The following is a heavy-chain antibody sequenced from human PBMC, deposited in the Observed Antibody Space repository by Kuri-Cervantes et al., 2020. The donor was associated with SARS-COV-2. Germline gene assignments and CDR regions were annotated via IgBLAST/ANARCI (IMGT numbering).Heavy chain of an antibody. CDR3: ASYRDFWSGTAGIDY. CDR2: IIPIFGTA. D-gene: IGHD3-3*01. CDR1: GGTFSSYA. J-gene: IGHJ4*02. V-gene: IGHV1-69*06. Sequence: SVKVSCKASGGTFSSYAISWVRQAPGQGLEWMGGIIPIFGTANYAQKFQGRVTITADKSTSTAYMEPSSLRSEDTAVYYCASYRDFWSGTAGIDYWGQGTLVTVSS.